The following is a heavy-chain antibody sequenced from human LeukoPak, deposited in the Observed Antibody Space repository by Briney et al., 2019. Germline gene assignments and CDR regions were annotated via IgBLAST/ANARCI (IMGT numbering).Heavy chain of an antibody. CDR2: ISSSSSYI. D-gene: IGHD2-21*01. CDR1: GFTSSSYS. V-gene: IGHV3-21*01. J-gene: IGHJ4*02. CDR3: ARDRGAQSIWSYYDY. Sequence: PGGSLRLSCAASGFTSSSYSMNWVRQAPGKGLEWVSSISSSSSYIYYADSVKGRFTISRDNAKNSLYLQMNSLRAEDTAVYYCARDRGAQSIWSYYDYWGQGTLVTVSS.